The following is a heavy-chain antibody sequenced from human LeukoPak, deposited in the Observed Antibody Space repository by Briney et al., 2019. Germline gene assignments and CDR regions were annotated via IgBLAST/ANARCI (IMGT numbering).Heavy chain of an antibody. CDR2: ISYDGGNK. CDR1: GFTFSSYA. Sequence: GGSLRLSCAASGFTFSSYAMHWVRQAPGKGLEWVAVISYDGGNKYYADSVKGRFTISRDNSKNTLYLQMNSLRAEDTAVYYCAKDLEGAELLDYWGQGTLVTVSS. CDR3: AKDLEGAELLDY. J-gene: IGHJ4*02. V-gene: IGHV3-30-3*01. D-gene: IGHD1-26*01.